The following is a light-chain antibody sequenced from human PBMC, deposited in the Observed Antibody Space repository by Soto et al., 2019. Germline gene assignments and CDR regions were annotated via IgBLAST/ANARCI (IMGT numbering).Light chain of an antibody. Sequence: QSALTQPASVSGSPGQSITISCAGVSSDVGGYKYVSWYQQHPGKAPKLMIFEVNNRPSVVSSRFSGSESGNTASLTISALQAEDEADYYCSLYTSSRSLVFGGGTKRTVI. CDR3: SLYTSSRSLV. CDR1: SSDVGGYKY. V-gene: IGLV2-14*01. J-gene: IGLJ2*01. CDR2: EVN.